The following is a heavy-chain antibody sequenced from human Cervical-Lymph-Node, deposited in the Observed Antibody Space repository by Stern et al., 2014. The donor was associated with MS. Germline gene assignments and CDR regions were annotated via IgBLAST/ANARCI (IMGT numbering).Heavy chain of an antibody. V-gene: IGHV1-69*01. J-gene: IGHJ4*02. CDR1: GGTFSNYA. D-gene: IGHD6-19*01. CDR3: ASLLGRIAVASVDY. Sequence: VQLVESGAEVKKPGSSVKVSCKASGGTFSNYAISWVRQAPGQGLEWMGWIIPIFGTANYAQKFQGRVTMTADESTSTTYMELSSLRSEDTAVYYCASLLGRIAVASVDYWGQGTLVTVSS. CDR2: IIPIFGTA.